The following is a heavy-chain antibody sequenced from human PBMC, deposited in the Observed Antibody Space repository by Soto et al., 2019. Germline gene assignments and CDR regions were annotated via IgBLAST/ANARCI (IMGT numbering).Heavy chain of an antibody. CDR2: ISNSGRII. Sequence: QVQLVESGGGLVKPGGSLRLSCAASGFTFSDYYMSWIRQAPGKGLEWVSYISNSGRIIYYADSVKGRFTISRDNTKNSLYLHMNSLRAEDTAVYYCASLTSALFDYWGQGTLVTVSS. D-gene: IGHD3-9*01. CDR3: ASLTSALFDY. CDR1: GFTFSDYY. V-gene: IGHV3-11*01. J-gene: IGHJ4*02.